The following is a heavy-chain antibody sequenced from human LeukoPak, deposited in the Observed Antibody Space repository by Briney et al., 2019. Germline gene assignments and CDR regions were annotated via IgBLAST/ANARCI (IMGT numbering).Heavy chain of an antibody. CDR3: ARRAVPAASHTHGMDV. CDR1: GGSISSSSYY. Sequence: PSETLSLTCTVSGGSISSSSYYWGWIRQPPGKGLEWIGSIYYSGSTYYNPSLKSRVTISVDTSKNQFSLKLSSVTAADTAVYYCARRAVPAASHTHGMDVWGQGTTVTVSS. CDR2: IYYSGST. V-gene: IGHV4-39*07. D-gene: IGHD2-2*01. J-gene: IGHJ6*02.